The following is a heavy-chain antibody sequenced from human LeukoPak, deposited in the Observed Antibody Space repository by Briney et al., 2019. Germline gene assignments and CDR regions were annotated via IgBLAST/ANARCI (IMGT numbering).Heavy chain of an antibody. Sequence: GGSLRLSCAASGFTFSSYAMSWVRQAPGKGLEWVSAISGSGGSTYYADSVKGRFTISRDNSKNTLYPQMNSLRAEDTAVYYCAKLPPYSSGWYRGYYFDYWGQGTLVTVSS. D-gene: IGHD6-19*01. J-gene: IGHJ4*02. CDR1: GFTFSSYA. V-gene: IGHV3-23*01. CDR3: AKLPPYSSGWYRGYYFDY. CDR2: ISGSGGST.